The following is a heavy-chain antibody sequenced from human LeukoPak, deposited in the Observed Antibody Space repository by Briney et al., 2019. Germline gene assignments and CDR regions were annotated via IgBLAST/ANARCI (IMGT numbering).Heavy chain of an antibody. V-gene: IGHV4-34*01. J-gene: IGHJ4*02. CDR3: AALAGYCSGGSCYRGRVLKDY. D-gene: IGHD2-15*01. CDR2: INHSGST. Sequence: SETLSLTCAVYGGSFSGYYWSWIRQPPGKGLEWIGEINHSGSTNYDPSLKSRVTISVDTSKNQFSLKLSSVTAADTAVYYCAALAGYCSGGSCYRGRVLKDYWGQGTLVTVSS. CDR1: GGSFSGYY.